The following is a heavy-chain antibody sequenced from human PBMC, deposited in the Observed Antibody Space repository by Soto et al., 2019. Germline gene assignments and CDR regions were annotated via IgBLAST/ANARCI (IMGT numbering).Heavy chain of an antibody. J-gene: IGHJ6*02. D-gene: IGHD2-2*01. CDR2: IYPGDSDT. CDR3: ARHLPTIVLGPAALKGVAYGMDV. V-gene: IGHV5-51*01. Sequence: GESLKIPCTGSGYSFTSYWIGWVRQMPGKGLEWMGIIYPGDSDTNYSPSFQGHVTVSADKSISTAYLQWSSLKASDTAMYYCARHLPTIVLGPAALKGVAYGMDVWGQGTTVTVSS. CDR1: GYSFTSYW.